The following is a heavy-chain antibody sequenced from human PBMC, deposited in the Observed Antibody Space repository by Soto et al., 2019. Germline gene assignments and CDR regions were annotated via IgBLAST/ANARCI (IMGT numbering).Heavy chain of an antibody. CDR1: GFTVSSNY. Sequence: EVQLVETGGGLIQPGGSLRLSCAASGFTVSSNYMSWVRQAPGKGLEWVSVIYSGGSTYYADSVKGRFTISRDNSKNTLYLQMNSLRAEDRAVYYCARVLDGSGSYYDYWGQGTPVTVSS. D-gene: IGHD3-10*01. J-gene: IGHJ4*02. CDR2: IYSGGST. V-gene: IGHV3-53*02. CDR3: ARVLDGSGSYYDY.